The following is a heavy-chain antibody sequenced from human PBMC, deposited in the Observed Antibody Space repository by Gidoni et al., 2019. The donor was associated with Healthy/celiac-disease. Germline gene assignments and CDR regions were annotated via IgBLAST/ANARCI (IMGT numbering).Heavy chain of an antibody. CDR3: ATPKVGIAAAPYYYYGMDV. CDR2: INHSGST. D-gene: IGHD6-13*01. V-gene: IGHV4-34*01. Sequence: QVQLQQWGAGLLKPSETLSLTCAVYGGSFSVYYWSWIRQPPGKGLEWIGEINHSGSTNYNPSLKSRVTISVDTSKNQFSLKLSSVTAADTAVYYCATPKVGIAAAPYYYYGMDVWGQGTTVTVSS. CDR1: GGSFSVYY. J-gene: IGHJ6*02.